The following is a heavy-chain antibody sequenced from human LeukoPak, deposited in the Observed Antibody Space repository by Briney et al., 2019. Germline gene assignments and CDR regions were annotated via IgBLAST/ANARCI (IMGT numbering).Heavy chain of an antibody. CDR1: GGTFSSYA. CDR3: ARGGVVPAATHYYYYMDV. J-gene: IGHJ6*03. CDR2: IIPIFGTA. D-gene: IGHD2-2*01. V-gene: IGHV1-69*05. Sequence: SVKVSCKASGGTFSSYAISWVRQAPGQGLEWMGGIIPIFGTANYAQKLQGRVTITTDESTSTAYMELSSLRSEDTAVYYCARGGVVPAATHYYYYMDVWGKGTTVTVSS.